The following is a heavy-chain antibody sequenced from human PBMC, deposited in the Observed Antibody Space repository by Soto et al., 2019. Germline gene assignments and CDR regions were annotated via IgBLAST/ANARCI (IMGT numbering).Heavy chain of an antibody. V-gene: IGHV1-69*02. D-gene: IGHD3-10*01. J-gene: IGHJ5*02. CDR3: XXXXPXXRGSNWFDP. CDR2: IIPILGIA. Sequence: SVKVSCKASGGTFSSYTISWVRQAPGEGLEWMGRIIPILGIANYAQKFQGRVTITADKSTSTAYMELSSLRSEDTAVYYCXXXXPXXRGSNWFDPWGQGTLVTVSS. CDR1: GGTFSSYT.